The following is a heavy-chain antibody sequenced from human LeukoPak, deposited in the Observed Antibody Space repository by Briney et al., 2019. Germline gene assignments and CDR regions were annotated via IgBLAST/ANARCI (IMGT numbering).Heavy chain of an antibody. D-gene: IGHD5-18*01. CDR1: GYTFTSYG. V-gene: IGHV1-18*01. J-gene: IGHJ6*02. CDR2: ISAYNGNT. CDR3: ARVKREAMVYYYYYGMDV. Sequence: GASVKVSCKASGYTFTSYGISWVRQAPGQGLEWMGWISAYNGNTNYAQKLQGRVTMTTDTSTSTAYMELRSLRSDDTAVYYCARVKREAMVYYYYYGMDVWGQGTTVTVSS.